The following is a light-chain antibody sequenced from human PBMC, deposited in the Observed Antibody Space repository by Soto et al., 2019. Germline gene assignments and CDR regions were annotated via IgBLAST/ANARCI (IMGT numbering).Light chain of an antibody. CDR2: SNN. CDR1: RSNIGSNT. Sequence: QSVLTQPPSASGTPGQRVTISCSGSRSNIGSNTVNWYQQLPGTAPKRLIYSNNQRPSGVPDRFSASKSGTSASLAISGLQSEDEADYYCAAWDDSLNGVVFGGGTKLTVL. CDR3: AAWDDSLNGVV. V-gene: IGLV1-44*01. J-gene: IGLJ2*01.